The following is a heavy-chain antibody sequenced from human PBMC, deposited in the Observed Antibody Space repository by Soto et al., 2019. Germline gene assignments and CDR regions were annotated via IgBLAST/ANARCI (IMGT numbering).Heavy chain of an antibody. CDR1: WGSINNGVLF. CDR3: ARALILTGYYIHDAFDI. Sequence: NPSLPWTVSWGSINNGVLFRSLIRQPPREGLAWIGYIYYSGSTYYNPSLKSRVTISVDTSKNQFSLKLSSVTAADTAVYYCARALILTGYYIHDAFDIWGQATMVTVSS. D-gene: IGHD3-9*01. V-gene: IGHV4-31*02. J-gene: IGHJ3*02. CDR2: IYYSGST.